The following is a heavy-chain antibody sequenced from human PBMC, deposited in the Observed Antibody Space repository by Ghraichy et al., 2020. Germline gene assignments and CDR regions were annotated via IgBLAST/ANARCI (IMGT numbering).Heavy chain of an antibody. D-gene: IGHD6-13*01. Sequence: GGSLRLSCAASGFTFSSYAMHWVRQAPGKGLEYVSAISSNGGSTYYANSVKGRFTISRDNSKNTLYLQMGSLRAEDMAVYYCARGIAAAGTGAFHLVYWGQGTLVTVSS. V-gene: IGHV3-64*01. CDR2: ISSNGGST. J-gene: IGHJ4*02. CDR3: ARGIAAAGTGAFHLVY. CDR1: GFTFSSYA.